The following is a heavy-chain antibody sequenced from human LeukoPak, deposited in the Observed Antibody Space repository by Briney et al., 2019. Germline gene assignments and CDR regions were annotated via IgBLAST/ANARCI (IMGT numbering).Heavy chain of an antibody. CDR3: ARVQPCSSTSCYAFDI. CDR2: IPHDGGNK. V-gene: IGHV3-30*02. CDR1: GFTFSNYG. Sequence: PGGSLRLSCAASGFTFSNYGVHWVRQAPGKGLEWVAYIPHDGGNKHYADAMKGRFTISRDNSKNALYLQMNSLRAEDTAVYYCARVQPCSSTSCYAFDIWGQGTMVTVSS. D-gene: IGHD2-2*01. J-gene: IGHJ3*02.